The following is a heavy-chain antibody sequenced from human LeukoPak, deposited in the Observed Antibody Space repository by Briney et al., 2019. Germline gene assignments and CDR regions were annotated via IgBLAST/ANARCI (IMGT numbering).Heavy chain of an antibody. V-gene: IGHV4-39*01. CDR1: GGSISSNRYS. J-gene: IGHJ4*02. CDR2: IYYSGST. D-gene: IGHD2-21*02. Sequence: PSETLSLTCTVSGGSISSNRYSWGWIRQPPGKGLEWIGSIYYSGSTYYNPSLKSRVSISVDTSKNQFSLKLSSVTAADTAVFYCARALHIVVVTAIYYFDYWGQGTLVTVSS. CDR3: ARALHIVVVTAIYYFDY.